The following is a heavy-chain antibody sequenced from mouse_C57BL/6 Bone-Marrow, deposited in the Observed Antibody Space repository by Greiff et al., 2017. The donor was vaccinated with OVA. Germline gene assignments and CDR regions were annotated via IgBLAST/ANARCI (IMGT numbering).Heavy chain of an antibody. V-gene: IGHV1-15*01. CDR3: TRSYSKDGDFDD. CDR2: IDPETGGT. J-gene: IGHJ2*01. CDR1: GYTFTDYE. Sequence: QVQLQQSRAELVRPGASVTLSCKASGYTFTDYEMPWVKQTPVHGLEWIGAIDPETGGTAYNQKFKGKAILPADKSSSTAYMELRSLTSEDSAVYYCTRSYSKDGDFDDGGEGTTLRDSA. D-gene: IGHD2-5*01.